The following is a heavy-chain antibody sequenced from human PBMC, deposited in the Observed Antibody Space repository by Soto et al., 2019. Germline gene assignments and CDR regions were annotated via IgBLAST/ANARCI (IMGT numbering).Heavy chain of an antibody. D-gene: IGHD6-13*01. CDR1: GGSISSYY. Sequence: SETLSLTWTVSGGSISSYYWSWIRQPPGKGLEWIGYIYYSGSTNYNPSLKSRVTISVDTSKNQFSLKLSSVTAADTAVYYCARRAAAGTFYYYYMDVWGKGTTVTVSS. J-gene: IGHJ6*03. V-gene: IGHV4-59*01. CDR3: ARRAAAGTFYYYYMDV. CDR2: IYYSGST.